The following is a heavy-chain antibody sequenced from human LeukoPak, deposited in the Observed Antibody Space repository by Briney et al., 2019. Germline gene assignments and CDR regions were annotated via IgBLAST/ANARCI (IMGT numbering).Heavy chain of an antibody. CDR3: ARGGDYGYVY. Sequence: PSETLSLTCAVYGGSFSGYYWSWIRQPPGKGLEWIGEINHRGSNKYNPSLKSRVTISVDTSKNQFSLKLSSVTAADTAVYYCARGGDYGYVYWGQGTLVTVSS. D-gene: IGHD5-18*01. CDR2: INHRGSN. J-gene: IGHJ4*02. V-gene: IGHV4-34*01. CDR1: GGSFSGYY.